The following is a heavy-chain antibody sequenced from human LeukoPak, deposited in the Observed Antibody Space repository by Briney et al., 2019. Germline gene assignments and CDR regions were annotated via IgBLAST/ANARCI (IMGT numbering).Heavy chain of an antibody. D-gene: IGHD5-18*01. CDR3: ARGGSGYSYGQAWFDP. CDR1: GYTFTNYY. CDR2: INPSGRST. V-gene: IGHV1-46*01. J-gene: IGHJ5*02. Sequence: GASVKVSCKASGYTFTNYYIHWVRQAPGQGLEWMGIINPSGRSTSSAQKFQGRVTMNRDTSTSTAYMELRSLRSDDTAVYYCARGGSGYSYGQAWFDPWGQGTLVTVSS.